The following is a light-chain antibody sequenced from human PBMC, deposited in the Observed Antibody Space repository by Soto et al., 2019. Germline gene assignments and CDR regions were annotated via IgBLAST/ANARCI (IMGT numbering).Light chain of an antibody. J-gene: IGLJ1*01. CDR3: SSYTSSSTPYV. V-gene: IGLV2-14*01. CDR2: EVS. CDR1: SSDVGGYNY. Sequence: QSVLTQPASVSGSPGQSITISCTGTSSDVGGYNYVSWYQQNPGKAPKLMIYEVSNRPSGVSHRFSGSKSGNTASLTISGLQAEDEADYSCSSYTSSSTPYVFGTGTKLTV.